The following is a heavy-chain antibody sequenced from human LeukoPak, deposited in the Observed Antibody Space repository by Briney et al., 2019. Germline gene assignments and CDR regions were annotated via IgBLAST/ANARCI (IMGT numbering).Heavy chain of an antibody. J-gene: IGHJ4*02. CDR1: GFTFGNSG. CDR3: AGVSGYDYEGYYFDY. CDR2: ISGSGGST. Sequence: GRSLRLSCAASGFTFGNSGMSWVRQAPGKGLEWVSAISGSGGSTYYADSVKGRFTISRDNSKNTLYLQMNSLRAEDTAVYYCAGVSGYDYEGYYFDYWGQGTLVTVSS. D-gene: IGHD5-12*01. V-gene: IGHV3-23*01.